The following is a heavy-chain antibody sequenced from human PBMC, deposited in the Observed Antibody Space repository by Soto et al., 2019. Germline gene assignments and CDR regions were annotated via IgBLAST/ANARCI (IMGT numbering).Heavy chain of an antibody. CDR2: IYPGDSDT. CDR3: ARSVVPAAEFYYYGMDV. V-gene: IGHV5-51*01. D-gene: IGHD2-2*01. CDR1: GYSFTSYW. Sequence: LGKALKLSCEGSGYSFTSYWIGWVRQMPGKGLEWMGIIYPGDSDTRYSPSFQGQVTISADKSISTAYLQWSSLKASDTAMYYCARSVVPAAEFYYYGMDVWGQGTTVTVSS. J-gene: IGHJ6*02.